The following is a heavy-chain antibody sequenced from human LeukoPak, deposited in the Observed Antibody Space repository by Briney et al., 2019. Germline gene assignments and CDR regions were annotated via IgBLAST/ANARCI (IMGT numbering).Heavy chain of an antibody. J-gene: IGHJ4*02. CDR3: ATRVYSSGYYY. CDR2: ISGSGGST. V-gene: IGHV3-23*01. CDR1: GFTFSSYA. D-gene: IGHD3-22*01. Sequence: GGSLRLSCAASGFTFSSYAMSWVRQAPGKGLEWVSAISGSGGSTYYADSVKGRFTISRGNSKNTLYLQMNSLRAEDTAVYYCATRVYSSGYYYWGQGTLVTVSS.